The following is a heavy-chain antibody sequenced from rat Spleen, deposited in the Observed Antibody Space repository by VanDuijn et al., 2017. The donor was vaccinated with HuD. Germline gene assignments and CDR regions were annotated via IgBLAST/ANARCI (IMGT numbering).Heavy chain of an antibody. CDR3: ARSGDCFDY. Sequence: QLQESGPGLVKPSQSLSLTCSVTVYSITSSYRWNWIRKFPGNKLEWIGHISYSGSTSYNPSLKSRISITRDTSKNQFFLQLNSVTTEDTATYYCARSGDCFDYWGQGVMVTVSS. V-gene: IGHV3-1*01. D-gene: IGHD4-3*01. J-gene: IGHJ2*01. CDR2: ISYSGST. CDR1: VYSITSSY.